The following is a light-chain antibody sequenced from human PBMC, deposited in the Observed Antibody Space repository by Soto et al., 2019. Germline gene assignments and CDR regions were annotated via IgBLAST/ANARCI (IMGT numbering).Light chain of an antibody. CDR2: RAS. CDR1: QSISNS. CDR3: QQYSTHPLA. V-gene: IGKV1-5*03. Sequence: DIQMTQSPSTRSASVGDRVTMTCRASQSISNSLAWYQQKPGKAPKLLIYRASALQSGVPSRFSGSGSGTELTLTTDSLPTDDFETFYCQQYSTHPLAFGGGTRVDIK. J-gene: IGKJ4*01.